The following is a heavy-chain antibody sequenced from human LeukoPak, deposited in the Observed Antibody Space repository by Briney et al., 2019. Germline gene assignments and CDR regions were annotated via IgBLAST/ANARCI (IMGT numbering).Heavy chain of an antibody. D-gene: IGHD6-13*01. Sequence: SETLSLTCTVSGGSISSYCWSWIRQPPGKGLEWIGYIYYSGSTNYNPSLKSRVTISVDTSKNQFSLKLSSVTAADTAVYYCARAGIAAAGDAFDIWGQGTMVTVSS. CDR1: GGSISSYC. CDR3: ARAGIAAAGDAFDI. CDR2: IYYSGST. V-gene: IGHV4-59*01. J-gene: IGHJ3*02.